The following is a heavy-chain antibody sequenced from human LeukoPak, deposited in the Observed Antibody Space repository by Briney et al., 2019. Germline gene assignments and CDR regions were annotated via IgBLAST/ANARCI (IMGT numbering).Heavy chain of an antibody. CDR1: GYTFTSYY. CDR2: IIPILGIA. D-gene: IGHD2/OR15-2a*01. CDR3: ARDNRGDY. Sequence: SVKVSCKASGYTFTSYYMHWVRQAPGQGLEWMGRIIPILGIANYAQKFQGRVTITADKSTSTAYMELSSLRSEDTAVYYCARDNRGDYWGQGTLVTVSS. J-gene: IGHJ4*02. V-gene: IGHV1-69*04.